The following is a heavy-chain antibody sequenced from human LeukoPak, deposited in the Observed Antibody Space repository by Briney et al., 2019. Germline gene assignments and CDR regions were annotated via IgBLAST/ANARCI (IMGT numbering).Heavy chain of an antibody. D-gene: IGHD3-10*01. J-gene: IGHJ4*02. CDR3: ARGPPPIWFGELLSMDDY. V-gene: IGHV3-21*01. CDR2: ISSSSSYI. CDR1: GFTFSNAW. Sequence: GGSLRLSCAASGFTFSNAWMNWVRQAPGKGLEWVSSISSSSSYIYYADSVKGRFTISRDNAKNSLSLQTNSLRAEDTAVYYWARGPPPIWFGELLSMDDYWGQGTLVTVSS.